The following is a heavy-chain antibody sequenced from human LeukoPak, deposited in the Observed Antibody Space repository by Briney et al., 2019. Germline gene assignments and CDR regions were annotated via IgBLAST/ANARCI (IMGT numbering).Heavy chain of an antibody. D-gene: IGHD3-16*01. Sequence: SETLSLTCAVYGASYSDSYWSWIRQSPEKGLEWIGEINNSGSTSHNPSLNSRVIMSVDRSKNQFSLRLTSVTAADTAVYYCARGRYGPRLGNWGQGTLVTVSS. J-gene: IGHJ4*02. V-gene: IGHV4-34*01. CDR2: INNSGST. CDR1: GASYSDSY. CDR3: ARGRYGPRLGN.